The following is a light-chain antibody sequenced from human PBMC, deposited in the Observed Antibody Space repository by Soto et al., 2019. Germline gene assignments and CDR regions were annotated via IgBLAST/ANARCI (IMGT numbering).Light chain of an antibody. CDR1: QTVTTNY. CDR3: QQRSNWPLT. V-gene: IGKV3D-20*02. Sequence: ETVLTQSPGTLSLSPGETATLSCRASQTVTTNYLAWYQQKPDQAPRLLIYGASSRATGIPDRFSGSGSGTDFTLTISRLEPEDFAVYYCQQRSNWPLTFGGGTRVEIK. J-gene: IGKJ4*01. CDR2: GAS.